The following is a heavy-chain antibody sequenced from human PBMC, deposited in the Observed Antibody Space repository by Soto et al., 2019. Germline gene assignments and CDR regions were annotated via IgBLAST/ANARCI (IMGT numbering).Heavy chain of an antibody. CDR2: MNPNSGNT. CDR3: ARETLYSNYNGYYYGMDV. Sequence: ASVKVSCKASGYTFTSYDINWVRQATGQGLERMGWMNPNSGNTGYAQKFQGRVTMTRNTSISTAYMELSSLRSEDTAVYYCARETLYSNYNGYYYGMDVWGQGTTVTVSS. CDR1: GYTFTSYD. V-gene: IGHV1-8*01. D-gene: IGHD4-4*01. J-gene: IGHJ6*02.